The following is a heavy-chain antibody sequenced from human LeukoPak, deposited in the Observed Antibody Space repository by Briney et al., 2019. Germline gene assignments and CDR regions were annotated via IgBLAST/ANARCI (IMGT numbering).Heavy chain of an antibody. J-gene: IGHJ6*03. CDR1: GGSFSGYY. CDR2: INHSGST. CDR3: ARGQVWSRYYYMGV. D-gene: IGHD3-10*01. V-gene: IGHV4-34*01. Sequence: PSETLSLTCAVYGGSFSGYYWSWIRQPPGKGLEWIGEINHSGSTNYNPSLKSRVTISVDTSKNQFSLKLNSVTAADTAVYYCARGQVWSRYYYMGVWGKGTTVTVCS.